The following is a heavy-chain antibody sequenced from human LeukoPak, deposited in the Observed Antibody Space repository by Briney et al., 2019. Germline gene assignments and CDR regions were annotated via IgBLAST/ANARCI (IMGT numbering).Heavy chain of an antibody. CDR2: INSDGATS. CDR3: AKHSGGDILTVFDY. V-gene: IGHV3-64*04. Sequence: GGSLRLSCAASGFSFNKFAVHWIRQAPGKGLEYVSGINSDGATSHYADSAKGRFTISRDNSKNTLYLEMNSLRAEDTAEYYCAKHSGGDILTVFDYWGQGTLVTVSS. CDR1: GFSFNKFA. D-gene: IGHD3-9*01. J-gene: IGHJ4*02.